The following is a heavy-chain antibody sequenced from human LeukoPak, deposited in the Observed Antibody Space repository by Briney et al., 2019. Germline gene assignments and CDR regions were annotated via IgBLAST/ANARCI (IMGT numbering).Heavy chain of an antibody. CDR2: IRYDGSNK. D-gene: IGHD2-2*01. CDR1: GFTFSSYG. CDR3: AKERPPFVVVPAALDY. Sequence: GGSLRLSCAASGFTFSSYGMHWVRQAPGKGLEWVAFIRYDGSNKYYADSVKGRFTISSDNSKNTLYLQMNSLRAEDTAVYYWAKERPPFVVVPAALDYWGQGTLVTVSS. J-gene: IGHJ4*02. V-gene: IGHV3-30*02.